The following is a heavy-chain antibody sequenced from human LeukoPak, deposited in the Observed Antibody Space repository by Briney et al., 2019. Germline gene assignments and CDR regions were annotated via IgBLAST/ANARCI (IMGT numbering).Heavy chain of an antibody. CDR3: ARESDYGDAFYI. D-gene: IGHD4-17*01. CDR1: GGSISSYY. CDR2: MSYIGSA. Sequence: ASETLSRTCTVSGGSISSYYWSWIRQPPGKGLQWIGYMSYIGSANYNPSLKSRVTISVDMPKKRFSLKLSSVTAAETAVYYCARESDYGDAFYIWGQGTMVTVSS. J-gene: IGHJ3*02. V-gene: IGHV4-59*01.